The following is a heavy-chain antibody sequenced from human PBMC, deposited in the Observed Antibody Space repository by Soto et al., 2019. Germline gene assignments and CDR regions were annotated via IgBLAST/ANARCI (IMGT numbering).Heavy chain of an antibody. CDR1: GGSFSGYY. CDR3: ARNRWFNNYYYYMDV. V-gene: IGHV4-34*01. D-gene: IGHD2-15*01. J-gene: IGHJ6*03. CDR2: INHSGST. Sequence: QVQLQQWGAGLLKPSETLSLTCAVFGGSFSGYYWSWIRQPPGKGLEWIGEINHSGSTNYNPSLKSRVTISVDTSKNQFSLKLSSVTAADTAVYYCARNRWFNNYYYYMDVWGKGTTVTVSS.